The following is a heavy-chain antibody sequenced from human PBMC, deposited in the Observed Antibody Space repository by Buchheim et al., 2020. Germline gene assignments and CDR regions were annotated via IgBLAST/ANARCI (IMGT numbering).Heavy chain of an antibody. J-gene: IGHJ4*02. Sequence: EVQLVESGGGLVQPGRSLRLSCAASGFTFDDFAMHWVRQAPGKGLEWVSGINWNSGSIGYADSVKGRFTISRDNAKKSLFLQMNNLRTEDTALYYCVKGVTYDILTGYWHWGQGTLVTVSS. CDR3: VKGVTYDILTGYWH. V-gene: IGHV3-9*01. CDR1: GFTFDDFA. CDR2: INWNSGSI. D-gene: IGHD3-9*01.